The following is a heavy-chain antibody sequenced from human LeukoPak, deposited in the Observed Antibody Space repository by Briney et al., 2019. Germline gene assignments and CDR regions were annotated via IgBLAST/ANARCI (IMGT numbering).Heavy chain of an antibody. CDR3: ARPGGYSGGWHPALADFDY. Sequence: ASVKVSCKASGYTFTSYAMHWVRQAPGQRLEWMGWINAGNGNTKYSQKFQGRVTITRDTSASTAYMELSSLRSEDTAVYYCARPGGYSGGWHPALADFDYWGQGTLVTVSS. CDR1: GYTFTSYA. CDR2: INAGNGNT. D-gene: IGHD6-19*01. J-gene: IGHJ4*02. V-gene: IGHV1-3*01.